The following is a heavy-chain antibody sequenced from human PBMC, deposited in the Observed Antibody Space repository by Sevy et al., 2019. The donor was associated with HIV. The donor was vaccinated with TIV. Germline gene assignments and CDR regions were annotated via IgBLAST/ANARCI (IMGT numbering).Heavy chain of an antibody. Sequence: GGSLRLSCAASGFNFSSYGMHWVRQAPGKGLEWVAFISYDGSNKYYAYSVKGRFTISRDNSKNTLYLQMNSLRAEDTAVYYCAKGRDSSGWYYYGMDVWGQGSTVTVSS. CDR3: AKGRDSSGWYYYGMDV. D-gene: IGHD6-19*01. CDR1: GFNFSSYG. J-gene: IGHJ6*02. V-gene: IGHV3-30*18. CDR2: ISYDGSNK.